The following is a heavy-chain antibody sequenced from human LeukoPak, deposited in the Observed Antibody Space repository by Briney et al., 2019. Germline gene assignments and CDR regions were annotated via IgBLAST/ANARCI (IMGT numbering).Heavy chain of an antibody. D-gene: IGHD3-22*01. CDR2: ISWDGGST. CDR1: GFTFDDYA. V-gene: IGHV3-43D*04. J-gene: IGHJ1*01. CDR3: AKQDYYDSGGYYYLEYFQH. Sequence: GGSLRLSCAASGFTFDDYAMHWVRQAPGKGLEWVSLISWDGGSTYYADSVKGRFTISRDNSKNSLYLQMNSLRAEDTALYYCAKQDYYDSGGYYYLEYFQHWGQGTLVTVSS.